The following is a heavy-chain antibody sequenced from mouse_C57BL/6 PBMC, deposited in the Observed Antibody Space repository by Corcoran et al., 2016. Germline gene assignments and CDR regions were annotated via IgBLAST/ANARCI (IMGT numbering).Heavy chain of an antibody. Sequence: DVQLQESGPGLVKPSQSLSLTCSVTGYSITSGYYWNWIRQFPGNKLEWMGYISYDGSNNYNPSLKNRISITRDTSKNQFFLKLNSVTTEDTATYYCARDLSRYWGQGTTLTVSS. CDR3: ARDLSRY. CDR2: ISYDGSN. CDR1: GYSITSGYY. V-gene: IGHV3-6*01. J-gene: IGHJ2*01.